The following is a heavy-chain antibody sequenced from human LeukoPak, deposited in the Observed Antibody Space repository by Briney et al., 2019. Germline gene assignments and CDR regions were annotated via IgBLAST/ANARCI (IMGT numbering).Heavy chain of an antibody. D-gene: IGHD3-3*01. CDR2: ISGSGGST. CDR3: AKFSLRFLEWLPTWFDP. V-gene: IGHV3-23*01. Sequence: GGSLRLSCAASGFTFSSYAMSWVRQAPGKGLEWVSAISGSGGSTYYADSVKGRFTISRDNSKNTLYLQMNSLRAEGTAVYYCAKFSLRFLEWLPTWFDPWGQGTLVTVSS. J-gene: IGHJ5*02. CDR1: GFTFSSYA.